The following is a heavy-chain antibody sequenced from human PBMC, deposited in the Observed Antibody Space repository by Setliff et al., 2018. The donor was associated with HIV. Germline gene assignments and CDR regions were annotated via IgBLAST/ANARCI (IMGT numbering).Heavy chain of an antibody. J-gene: IGHJ4*02. V-gene: IGHV4-39*01. CDR3: ARLGWGIAVAGTRIDY. CDR2: IYYSGST. D-gene: IGHD6-19*01. CDR1: CGSISSSSHY. Sequence: SETLSLPCTVACGSISSSSHYWGWTRQSPGKGLEWIGSIYYSGSTYYNSSLKSRVPIFVDTSKNQLSLKLRSVTAADTAVYYCARLGWGIAVAGTRIDYWGRGTLVTVSS.